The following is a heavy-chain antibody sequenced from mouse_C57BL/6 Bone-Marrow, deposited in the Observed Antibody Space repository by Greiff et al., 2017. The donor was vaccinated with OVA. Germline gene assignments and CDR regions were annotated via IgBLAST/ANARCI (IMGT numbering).Heavy chain of an antibody. D-gene: IGHD2-4*01. V-gene: IGHV1-74*01. CDR1: GYTFTSYW. Sequence: QVQLKQPGAELVKPGASVKVSCKASGYTFTSYWMHWVKQRPGQGLEWIGRIHPSDSDTNYNQKFKGKATLTVDKSSSTAYMQLSSLTSEDSAVYYCAMGDYDYDPWFAYWGQGTLVTVSA. CDR2: IHPSDSDT. J-gene: IGHJ3*01. CDR3: AMGDYDYDPWFAY.